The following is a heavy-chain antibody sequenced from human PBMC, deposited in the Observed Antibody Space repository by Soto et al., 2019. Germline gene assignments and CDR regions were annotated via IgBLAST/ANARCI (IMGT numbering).Heavy chain of an antibody. CDR2: ISYDGSNK. J-gene: IGHJ4*02. CDR3: AKALVADHYGSGSLFLGY. CDR1: GFTFSSYG. Sequence: GGSLRLSCAASGFTFSSYGMHWVRQAPGKGLEWVAVISYDGSNKYYADSVKGRFTISRDNSKNTLYLQMNSLRAEDTAVYYCAKALVADHYGSGSLFLGYWGQGTLVTVSS. V-gene: IGHV3-30*18. D-gene: IGHD3-10*01.